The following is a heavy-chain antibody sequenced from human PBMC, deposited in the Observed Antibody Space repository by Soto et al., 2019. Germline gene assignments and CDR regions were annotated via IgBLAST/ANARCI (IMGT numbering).Heavy chain of an antibody. Sequence: QITLKESGPPLVKPTQTLTLTCTFSGFSLSTSGEGVGWIRQPPGKALEWLALIYWDDDKRYSPSLKSRLTITKDTSKKQVVLTMSSMDPVDTATYYCARARGGALAGRLFDFWGQGTLVTVSS. CDR3: ARARGGALAGRLFDF. J-gene: IGHJ4*02. V-gene: IGHV2-5*02. CDR2: IYWDDDK. D-gene: IGHD6-19*01. CDR1: GFSLSTSGEG.